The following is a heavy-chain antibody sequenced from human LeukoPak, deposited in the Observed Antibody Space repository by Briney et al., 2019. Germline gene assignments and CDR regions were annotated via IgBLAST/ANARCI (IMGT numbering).Heavy chain of an antibody. V-gene: IGHV3-30*18. CDR2: VSYDGSNK. Sequence: PGKSLRLSCAASGFIFSNYGMHWVRQAPGKGLEWVAVVSYDGSNKYYADYVKGRFTISRDNSKNTLSLQMSSLRAEDTAVYYCAKAETMTQRGYFDYWGQGTLVTVSS. D-gene: IGHD1-1*01. CDR1: GFIFSNYG. J-gene: IGHJ4*02. CDR3: AKAETMTQRGYFDY.